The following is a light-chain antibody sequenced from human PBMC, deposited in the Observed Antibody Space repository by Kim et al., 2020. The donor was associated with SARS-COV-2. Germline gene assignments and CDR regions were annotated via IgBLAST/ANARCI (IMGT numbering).Light chain of an antibody. V-gene: IGKV1-39*01. J-gene: IGKJ2*01. Sequence: DIQMTQSPSSLSASVGDRVTITCRASQSISSYLNWYQQKPGKAPKLLIYAASSLQSGVPSRFSGSGSGTDFTLTNSSLQPEDFATYYCQQSYRPPYTFGQGPKLEI. CDR2: AAS. CDR3: QQSYRPPYT. CDR1: QSISSY.